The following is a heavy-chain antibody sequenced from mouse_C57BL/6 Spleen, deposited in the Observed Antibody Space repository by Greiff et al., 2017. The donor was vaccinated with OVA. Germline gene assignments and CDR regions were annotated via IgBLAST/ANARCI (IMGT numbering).Heavy chain of an antibody. CDR2: IYPRDGST. Sequence: VKLMESDAELVKPGASVKISCKVSGYTFTDHTIHWMKQRPEQGLEWIGYIYPRDGSTKYNEKFKGKATLTADKSSSTAYMQLNSLTSEDSAVYFCAGNYYGSSHWYFDVWGTGTTVTVSS. V-gene: IGHV1-78*01. D-gene: IGHD1-1*01. J-gene: IGHJ1*03. CDR3: AGNYYGSSHWYFDV. CDR1: GYTFTDHT.